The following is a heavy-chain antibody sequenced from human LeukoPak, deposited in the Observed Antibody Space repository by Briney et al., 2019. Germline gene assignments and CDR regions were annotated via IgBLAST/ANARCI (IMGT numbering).Heavy chain of an antibody. J-gene: IGHJ4*02. V-gene: IGHV3-11*04. CDR1: GFTFGDYY. CDR2: ISNSGNTI. Sequence: PGGSLRLSCAASGFTFGDYYMTWIRQAPGKGLEWVSHISNSGNTIKEADSVKGRFTISRDNAKNSLYLQMNSLRAEDTAVYYCARGTGYDILTGVIDFWGQGTLVTVSS. D-gene: IGHD3-9*01. CDR3: ARGTGYDILTGVIDF.